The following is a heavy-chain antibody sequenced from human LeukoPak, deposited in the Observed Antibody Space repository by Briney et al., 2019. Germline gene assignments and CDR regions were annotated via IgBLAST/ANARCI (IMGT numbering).Heavy chain of an antibody. CDR2: ISGSSSYI. CDR3: ARLDYGGNSVLDY. J-gene: IGHJ4*02. CDR1: GFTFSSYT. D-gene: IGHD4-23*01. V-gene: IGHV3-21*01. Sequence: PGGSLRLSCAASGFTFSSYTMNWVRQAPGKGLEWVSSISGSSSYIYYADSVKGRFTISRDNAKDSLDLQMNSLRAEDTAVYYCARLDYGGNSVLDYWGQGTLVTVSS.